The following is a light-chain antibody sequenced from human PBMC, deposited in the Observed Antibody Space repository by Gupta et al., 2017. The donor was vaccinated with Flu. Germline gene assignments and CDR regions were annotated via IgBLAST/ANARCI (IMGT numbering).Light chain of an antibody. CDR1: NIGSKN. J-gene: IGLJ2*01. Sequence: SYELTQPLSVSVALGQTARITCGGNNIGSKNVHWYQQKPGQAPVLVIYRDSKRPSGIPERFSGSNSGNTATLTISRAQAGDEADYYCQVWDSSTYVVFGGGTKLTVL. V-gene: IGLV3-9*01. CDR3: QVWDSSTYVV. CDR2: RDS.